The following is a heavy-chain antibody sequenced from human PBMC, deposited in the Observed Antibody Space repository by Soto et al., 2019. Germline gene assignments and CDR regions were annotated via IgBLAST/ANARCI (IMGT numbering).Heavy chain of an antibody. Sequence: QVQLQESGPGLVKPSQTLSLTCTVSGGSISSGGYYWSWLRQHPGKGLEWIGYIFDSGTTYYNPSLKSLVTISVDPSKIQFSLRLTSVTATDTAVYYCASQASGWYPDYWGQGTLVTVSS. CDR3: ASQASGWYPDY. J-gene: IGHJ4*02. CDR2: IFDSGTT. V-gene: IGHV4-31*01. CDR1: GGSISSGGYY. D-gene: IGHD6-19*01.